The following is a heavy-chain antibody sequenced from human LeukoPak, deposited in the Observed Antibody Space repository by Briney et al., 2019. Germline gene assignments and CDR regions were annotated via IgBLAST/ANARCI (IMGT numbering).Heavy chain of an antibody. CDR2: IIPIFGTA. V-gene: IGHV1-69*13. J-gene: IGHJ4*02. Sequence: ASVNVSCKASGGTFSSYAISWVRQAPGQGLEWMGGIIPIFGTANYAQKFQGRVTITADESTSTAYMELSSLRSEDTAVYYCARKAVAGYYFDYWGQGTLVTVSS. D-gene: IGHD6-19*01. CDR3: ARKAVAGYYFDY. CDR1: GGTFSSYA.